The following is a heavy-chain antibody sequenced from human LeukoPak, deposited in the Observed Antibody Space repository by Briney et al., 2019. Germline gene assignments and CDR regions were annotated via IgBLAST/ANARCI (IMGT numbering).Heavy chain of an antibody. D-gene: IGHD2-2*01. CDR3: ARDSPVVPAAIFYYYYGMDV. V-gene: IGHV1-46*01. CDR1: GYTFTSYY. Sequence: ASVKVSCKASGYTFTSYYMHWVRQAPGQGLEWMGIINPTGGSTSYAQKFQGRVTMTRDTSTSTVYMELSSLRSEDTAVYYCARDSPVVPAAIFYYYYGMDVWGPGTTVTVSS. J-gene: IGHJ6*02. CDR2: INPTGGST.